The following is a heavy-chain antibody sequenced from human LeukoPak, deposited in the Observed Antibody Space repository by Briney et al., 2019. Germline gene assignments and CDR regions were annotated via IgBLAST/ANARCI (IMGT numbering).Heavy chain of an antibody. V-gene: IGHV4-39*01. CDR1: GGAITSSSYY. D-gene: IGHD2-21*02. J-gene: IGHJ4*02. Sequence: SETLSLTCNVSGGAITSSSYYWGWIRQPPGTGLEWIGSIYYSGTTYYNPSLKSRVTISVDTSKNQFSLKLSSVTAADTAVYYCAKTMTAIAPWYFDYWGQGTLVTVSS. CDR2: IYYSGTT. CDR3: AKTMTAIAPWYFDY.